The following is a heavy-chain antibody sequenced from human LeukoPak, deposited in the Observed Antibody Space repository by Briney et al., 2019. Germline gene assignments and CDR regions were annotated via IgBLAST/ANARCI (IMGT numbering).Heavy chain of an antibody. D-gene: IGHD3-10*01. V-gene: IGHV4-39*01. Sequence: SETLSLTCAVSGGSFNGYYWGWIRQPPGKGLEWIGSIYYSGSTYYNPSLKSRVTISVDTSKNQFSLKLNSVTATDTAVYYCARHYGPWGQGTLVTVSS. CDR1: GGSFNGYY. CDR3: ARHYGP. J-gene: IGHJ4*02. CDR2: IYYSGST.